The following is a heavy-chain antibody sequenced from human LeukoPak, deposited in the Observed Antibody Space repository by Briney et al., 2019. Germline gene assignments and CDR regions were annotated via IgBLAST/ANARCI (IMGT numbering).Heavy chain of an antibody. Sequence: PSETLSLTCAVYGGSFSGYYWSWIRQPPGKGLEWIGEINHSGSTNYNPSLKSRVTISVDTSKNQFSLKLSSVTAADTAVYYCARGRYCSSTICYGMDYWGQGTLVTVSS. CDR3: ARGRYCSSTICYGMDY. D-gene: IGHD2-2*01. CDR1: GGSFSGYY. CDR2: INHSGST. J-gene: IGHJ4*02. V-gene: IGHV4-34*01.